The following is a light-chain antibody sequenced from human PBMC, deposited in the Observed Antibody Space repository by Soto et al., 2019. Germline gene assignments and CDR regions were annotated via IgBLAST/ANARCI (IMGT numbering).Light chain of an antibody. CDR2: AAS. CDR1: QTIRTS. J-gene: IGKJ1*01. Sequence: DIQMTQSPSSLSASVGDRVILTCRASQTIRTSLNWYQQKPGKAPQLLIYAASTLHSGVPSRFSGSGSGTDFTLSISNLQPEDFATYFCQQTYATPPTFGQGTKVDIK. CDR3: QQTYATPPT. V-gene: IGKV1-39*01.